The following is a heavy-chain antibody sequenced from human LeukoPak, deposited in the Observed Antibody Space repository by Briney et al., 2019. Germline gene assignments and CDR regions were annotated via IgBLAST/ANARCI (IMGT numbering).Heavy chain of an antibody. J-gene: IGHJ4*02. V-gene: IGHV3-21*01. CDR2: ISSSYI. CDR1: GFTFSSYS. D-gene: IGHD6-19*01. CDR3: ARTLAVAGLFDY. Sequence: GGSLRLSCAASGFTFSSYSMNWVRQAPGKGLEWVSSISSSYIYYADSVKGRFTISRDDAKNSLYLQMNSPRAEDTAVYYCARTLAVAGLFDYWGQGTLVTVSS.